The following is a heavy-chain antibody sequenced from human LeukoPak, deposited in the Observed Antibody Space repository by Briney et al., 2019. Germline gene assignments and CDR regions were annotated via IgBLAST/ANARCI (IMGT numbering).Heavy chain of an antibody. J-gene: IGHJ4*02. CDR3: ARVFGYYYYFDY. D-gene: IGHD3-22*01. Sequence: SEILSLTCTVSGGSISSYYWSWIRQPPGKRLEWIGYIYYIGSTNYNPSLKSRVTISVDTSKNQFSLKLSSVTAADTAVYYCARVFGYYYYFDYWGQGTLVTVSS. CDR2: IYYIGST. CDR1: GGSISSYY. V-gene: IGHV4-59*01.